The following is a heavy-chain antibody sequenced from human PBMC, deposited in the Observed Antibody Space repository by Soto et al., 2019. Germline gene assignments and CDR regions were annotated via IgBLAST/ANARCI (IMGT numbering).Heavy chain of an antibody. Sequence: ASVKVSCKASGYTFTGYYMHWVRQAPGQGLEWMGWINPNSGGTNYAQKFQGWVTMTRDTSISTAYMELSRLRSDDTAVYYCARGTAAGTPNWFDPWGQGTLVTVSS. CDR1: GYTFTGYY. J-gene: IGHJ5*02. D-gene: IGHD6-13*01. CDR3: ARGTAAGTPNWFDP. CDR2: INPNSGGT. V-gene: IGHV1-2*04.